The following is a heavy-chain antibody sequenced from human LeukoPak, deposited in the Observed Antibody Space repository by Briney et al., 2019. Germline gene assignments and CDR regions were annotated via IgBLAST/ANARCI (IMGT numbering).Heavy chain of an antibody. V-gene: IGHV4-59*08. Sequence: KASETLSLTCSVAGGSISSYYWSWIRQPPGKGLEWIGYIYYSGSTNYNPSLKSRVTISVDTSKNQFSLKLSSVTAADTAVYYCARYDILTGYYFDYWGQGTLVTVSS. J-gene: IGHJ4*02. CDR2: IYYSGST. CDR1: GGSISSYY. CDR3: ARYDILTGYYFDY. D-gene: IGHD3-9*01.